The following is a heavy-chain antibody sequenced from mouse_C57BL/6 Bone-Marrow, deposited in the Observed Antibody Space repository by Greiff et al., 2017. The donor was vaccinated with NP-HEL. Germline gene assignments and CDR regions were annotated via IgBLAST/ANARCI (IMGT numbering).Heavy chain of an antibody. V-gene: IGHV1-15*01. CDR1: GYTFTDYE. CDR3: PPTVVATGWYFDV. D-gene: IGHD1-1*01. J-gene: IGHJ1*03. Sequence: QVQLQQSGAELVRPGASVTLSCTASGYTFTDYEMHWVKQTHVHGLEWIGAIDPETGGTAYNQKFKGKAILTADKSSSTAYMELRSLTSEDSAVYYCPPTVVATGWYFDVWGTGTTVTVSS. CDR2: IDPETGGT.